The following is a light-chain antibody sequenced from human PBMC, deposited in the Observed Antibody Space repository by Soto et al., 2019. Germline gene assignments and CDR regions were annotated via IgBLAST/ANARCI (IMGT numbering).Light chain of an antibody. CDR1: QSVSSSY. Sequence: EIVLTQSPGTLSLSPGERATLSCRASQSVSSSYLAWYQQKPGQAPRLLIYGASSRAAGIPDRFSGSRSGTAFTLNISRLEPEDFAVYYCPEYGSSPYTFGQGTKLEIK. CDR3: PEYGSSPYT. V-gene: IGKV3-20*01. J-gene: IGKJ2*01. CDR2: GAS.